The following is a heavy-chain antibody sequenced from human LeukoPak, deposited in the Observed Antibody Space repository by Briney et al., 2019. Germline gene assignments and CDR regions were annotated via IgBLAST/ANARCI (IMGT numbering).Heavy chain of an antibody. CDR2: IYPGDSDT. Sequence: GESLEISCKGSGYSFTSYWIGWVRQMPGKGLEWMGIIYPGDSDTRYSPSFQGQVTISADKSISTAYLQWSSLKASDTAMYYCARREFGMVRGVANFDYWGQGTPVTVSS. CDR3: ARREFGMVRGVANFDY. V-gene: IGHV5-51*01. J-gene: IGHJ4*02. D-gene: IGHD3-10*01. CDR1: GYSFTSYW.